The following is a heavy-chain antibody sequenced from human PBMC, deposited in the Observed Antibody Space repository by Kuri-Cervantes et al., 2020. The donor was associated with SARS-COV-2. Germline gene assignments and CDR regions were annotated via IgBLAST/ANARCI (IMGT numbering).Heavy chain of an antibody. V-gene: IGHV3-49*03. J-gene: IGHJ5*02. D-gene: IGHD2-15*01. CDR3: TRGLRVARGFDP. CDR2: IRSKAYGGTT. Sequence: GGSLRLSCAASGFTFSDYYMSWIRQAPGKGLEWVGFIRSKAYGGTTEYAASVKGRFTISRDDSKSIAYLQMNSLKTEDTAVYYCTRGLRVARGFDPWGQGILV. CDR1: GFTFSDYY.